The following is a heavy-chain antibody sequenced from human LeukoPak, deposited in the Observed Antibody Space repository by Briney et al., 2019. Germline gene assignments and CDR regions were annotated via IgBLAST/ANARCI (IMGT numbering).Heavy chain of an antibody. CDR2: ISAYNGNT. D-gene: IGHD3-10*01. J-gene: IGHJ6*02. CDR1: GYTFTSYG. Sequence: ASVTVSCTASGYTFTSYGISWVRQAPGQGLEWMGWISAYNGNTNYAQKLQGRVTMTTDTSTSTAYMELRSLRSDDTAVYYCARLQTYYYGSGRSMDVWGQGTTVTVSS. V-gene: IGHV1-18*01. CDR3: ARLQTYYYGSGRSMDV.